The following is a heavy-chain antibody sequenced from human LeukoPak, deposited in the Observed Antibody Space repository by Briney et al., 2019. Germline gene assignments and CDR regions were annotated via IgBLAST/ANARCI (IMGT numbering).Heavy chain of an antibody. Sequence: SETLSLTCTVSGGSISSYYWSWIRQPPGKGLEWIGYIYYSGRTNYNPSLTSRVTISVDTSKNQFSLKLSSVTAADTAVYYCARVTGYDWESSYDYWGQGTLVTVSS. D-gene: IGHD5-12*01. CDR3: ARVTGYDWESSYDY. CDR1: GGSISSYY. V-gene: IGHV4-59*01. CDR2: IYYSGRT. J-gene: IGHJ4*02.